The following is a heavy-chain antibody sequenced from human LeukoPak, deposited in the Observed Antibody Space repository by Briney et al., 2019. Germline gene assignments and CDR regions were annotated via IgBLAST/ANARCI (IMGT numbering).Heavy chain of an antibody. J-gene: IGHJ3*02. CDR3: ARGFETAMVTLDAFDI. D-gene: IGHD5-18*01. CDR2: INPSGGST. CDR1: GYTFTSYY. V-gene: IGHV1-46*01. Sequence: ASVKVSCKASGYTFTSYYMHWVRQAPGQGLEWMGIINPSGGSTSYAQKFQGRVTMTRDTSTSTVYMELSSLRSEDTAVYYCARGFETAMVTLDAFDIWGQGTMVTVSS.